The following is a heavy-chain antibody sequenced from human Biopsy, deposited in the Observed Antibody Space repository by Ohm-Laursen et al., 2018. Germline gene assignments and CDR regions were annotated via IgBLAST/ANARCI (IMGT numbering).Heavy chain of an antibody. J-gene: IGHJ6*02. CDR3: ARAVDYYDPYYYGLDV. CDR2: INHRGST. D-gene: IGHD3-16*01. V-gene: IGHV4-34*01. CDR1: GGSFSGYY. Sequence: SETLSLIWAVYGGSFSGYYWSWIRQPPGKGLEWIGEINHRGSTNYNPSLKSRVTISVDTSKNQFSLKLRSVTAADTAVYYCARAVDYYDPYYYGLDVWGQGTTVTVSS.